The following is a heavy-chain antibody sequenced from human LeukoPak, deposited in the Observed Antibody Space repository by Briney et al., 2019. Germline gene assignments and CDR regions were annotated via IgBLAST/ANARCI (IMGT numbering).Heavy chain of an antibody. J-gene: IGHJ3*01. V-gene: IGHV3-23*01. Sequence: PGGSLRLSCAASGFTFSSYAMSWVRQAPGKGLEWVSAISGSGGSTYYADSVKGRFTISRDNSKNTLYLQMNSLRAEDTAVYSCARLLDNDISGDPDTFDVWGQGTSVIVSS. CDR2: ISGSGGST. D-gene: IGHD3-22*01. CDR1: GFTFSSYA. CDR3: ARLLDNDISGDPDTFDV.